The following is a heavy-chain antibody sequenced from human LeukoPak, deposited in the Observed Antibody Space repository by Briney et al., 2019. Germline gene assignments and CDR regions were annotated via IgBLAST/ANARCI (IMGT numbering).Heavy chain of an antibody. CDR1: GYTFTNYD. CDR2: MNPNSGNT. CDR3: ARPHCSSTDCHPPEWFDP. Sequence: ASVRVSCKTSGYTFTNYDINWVRQATGQGLEWMGWMNPNSGNTGYAQKFQGRVTMTRNTSIITAYLELSSLRSEDTAVYYCARPHCSSTDCHPPEWFDPWGQGTLVTVSS. V-gene: IGHV1-8*01. D-gene: IGHD2-2*01. J-gene: IGHJ5*02.